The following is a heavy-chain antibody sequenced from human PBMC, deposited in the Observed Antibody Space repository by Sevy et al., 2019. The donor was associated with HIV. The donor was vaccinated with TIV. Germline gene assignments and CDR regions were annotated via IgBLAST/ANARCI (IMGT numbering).Heavy chain of an antibody. J-gene: IGHJ6*02. D-gene: IGHD6-13*01. V-gene: IGHV3-11*06. CDR1: GFTFSDYY. CDR2: ISSSSSYT. Sequence: GGSLRLSCAASGFTFSDYYVSWIRQAPGKGLEWVSYISSSSSYTNYADSVKGRFTISRDNAKNSLYLQMNSLRAEDTAVYYCARDKGYSSSWYGDYYYYYGMDVWGQGTTVTVSS. CDR3: ARDKGYSSSWYGDYYYYYGMDV.